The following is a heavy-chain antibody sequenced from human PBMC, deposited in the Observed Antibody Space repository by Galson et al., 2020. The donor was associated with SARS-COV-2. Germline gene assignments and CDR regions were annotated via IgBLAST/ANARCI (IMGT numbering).Heavy chain of an antibody. Sequence: GESLKISCASSGFIFSSYTLHWVRQAPGQGLEWVAIISYDGSNKYYADSVKGRFTISRDNSKNTLNLQMNSLRTEDTAVYYCAREDYYDSSGYSGGFGYWGQGTLVTVSS. D-gene: IGHD3-22*01. V-gene: IGHV3-30-3*01. J-gene: IGHJ4*02. CDR1: GFIFSSYT. CDR3: AREDYYDSSGYSGGFGY. CDR2: ISYDGSNK.